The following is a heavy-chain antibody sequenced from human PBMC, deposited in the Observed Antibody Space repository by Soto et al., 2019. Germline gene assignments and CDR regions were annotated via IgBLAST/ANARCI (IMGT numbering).Heavy chain of an antibody. D-gene: IGHD6-13*01. CDR1: GFTFSSYG. CDR2: MWYDGSNK. CDR3: ARDRSSRVGYHGMDV. Sequence: QVQLVESGGGVVQPGRSLRLSCAASGFTFSSYGMHWVRQAPGKGLEWVAVMWYDGSNKYYADSVKGRFTISRDNSKNTLYLQMNSLRAEDTAVYYCARDRSSRVGYHGMDVWGQGTTVTVSS. J-gene: IGHJ6*02. V-gene: IGHV3-33*01.